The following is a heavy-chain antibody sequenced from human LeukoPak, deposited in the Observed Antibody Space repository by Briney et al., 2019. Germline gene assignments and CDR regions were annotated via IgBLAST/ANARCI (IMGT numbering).Heavy chain of an antibody. CDR1: GWSFSGYY. Sequence: PSETLSLTXAAYGWSFSGYYWSWIRQPPGKGLEWIGEINHSGSTNYNPSLKSRVTISVDTPKNQFSLKLSSVTAADTAVYYCARGGHCSGGSCYRGFDPWGQGTLVTVSS. CDR3: ARGGHCSGGSCYRGFDP. D-gene: IGHD2-15*01. CDR2: INHSGST. J-gene: IGHJ5*02. V-gene: IGHV4-34*01.